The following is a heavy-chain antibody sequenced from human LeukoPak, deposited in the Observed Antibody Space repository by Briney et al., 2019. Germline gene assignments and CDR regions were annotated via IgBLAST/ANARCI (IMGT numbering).Heavy chain of an antibody. CDR2: ISAYNGNT. V-gene: IGHV1-18*01. Sequence: ASVKVSCKASGYTFTSYGISWVRQAPGQGLEWMGWISAYNGNTNYAQKLQGRVTITADKSTSTAYMELSSLRSEDTAVYYCARVVDSYGDYVIPDYWGQGTLVTVSS. J-gene: IGHJ4*02. CDR3: ARVVDSYGDYVIPDY. CDR1: GYTFTSYG. D-gene: IGHD4-17*01.